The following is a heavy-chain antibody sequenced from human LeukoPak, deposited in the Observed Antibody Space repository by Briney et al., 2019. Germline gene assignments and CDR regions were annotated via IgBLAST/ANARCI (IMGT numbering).Heavy chain of an antibody. CDR2: FSYNGIET. J-gene: IGHJ4*02. Sequence: GGSLRLSCAASGFSFSSCGMHWVRQAPGKGLEWLAVFSYNGIETHHADSVRGRFTISRDNRKNTLHLQMDSLRAEDTAVYYCVKEQSYGYYRVADYWGQGTLVTVSS. V-gene: IGHV3-30*18. CDR1: GFSFSSCG. D-gene: IGHD1-26*01. CDR3: VKEQSYGYYRVADY.